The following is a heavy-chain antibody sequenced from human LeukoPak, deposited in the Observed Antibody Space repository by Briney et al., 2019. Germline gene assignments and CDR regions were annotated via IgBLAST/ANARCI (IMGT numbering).Heavy chain of an antibody. J-gene: IGHJ4*02. Sequence: PGGSLRLSCAASGFTFNTYAMSWVRQAPGKGLEWVSAISGSGGSTYYADSVKGRFTISRDNSKNTLYLQMNSLRAEDTAAYYCAKDRNIPGFGDYWGQGTLVTVSS. D-gene: IGHD3-3*01. CDR3: AKDRNIPGFGDY. CDR2: ISGSGGST. V-gene: IGHV3-23*01. CDR1: GFTFNTYA.